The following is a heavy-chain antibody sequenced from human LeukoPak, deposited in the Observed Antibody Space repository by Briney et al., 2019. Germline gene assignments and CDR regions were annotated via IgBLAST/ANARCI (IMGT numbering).Heavy chain of an antibody. V-gene: IGHV4-34*01. CDR2: INHSGST. CDR1: GGSISSYY. CDR3: ARRKSLLYYYGSGTNWFDP. D-gene: IGHD3-10*01. Sequence: SETLSLTCTVSGGSISSYYWSWIRQPPGKGLEWIGEINHSGSTNYNPSLKSRVTISVDTSKNQFSLKLSSVTAADTAVYYCARRKSLLYYYGSGTNWFDPWGQGTLVTVSS. J-gene: IGHJ5*02.